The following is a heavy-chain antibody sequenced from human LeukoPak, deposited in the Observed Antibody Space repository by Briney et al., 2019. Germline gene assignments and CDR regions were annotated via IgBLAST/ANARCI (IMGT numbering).Heavy chain of an antibody. CDR3: ARLGGDYSSSWYSWYFDY. Sequence: NSSETLSLTCAVSGVSISSYYWSWIRQPPGKGLEWIGYIYYSGSTNYNPSLKSRVTISVDTSKNQCSLKLSSVNAADTAVYYCARLGGDYSSSWYSWYFDYWGQGTLVTVPS. J-gene: IGHJ4*02. V-gene: IGHV4-59*08. D-gene: IGHD6-13*01. CDR1: GVSISSYY. CDR2: IYYSGST.